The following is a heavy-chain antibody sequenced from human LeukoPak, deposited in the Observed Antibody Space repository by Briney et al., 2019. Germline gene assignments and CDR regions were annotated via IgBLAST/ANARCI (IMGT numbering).Heavy chain of an antibody. V-gene: IGHV3-30*02. J-gene: IGHJ4*02. CDR2: IQYDGNKR. D-gene: IGHD6-19*01. CDR3: ANTMYSSAWSPFDY. Sequence: GGSLRLSCAASTFTFSSYGMHWVRQAPGKGLEWVAFIQYDGNKRYYADSVKGRFTISRDNSKNTLYLQMNSLRPEDTALYYCANTMYSSAWSPFDYWGRGILVTVSP. CDR1: TFTFSSYG.